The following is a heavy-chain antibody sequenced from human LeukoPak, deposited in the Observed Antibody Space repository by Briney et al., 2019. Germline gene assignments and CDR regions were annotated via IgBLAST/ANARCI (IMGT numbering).Heavy chain of an antibody. CDR2: IIPIFGTA. J-gene: IGHJ4*02. CDR1: GGTFSSYA. Sequence: ASVKVSCKASGGTFSSYAISWVRQAPGQGLEWMGGIIPIFGTANYAQKFQGRVTITADESTSTAYMELSSLRSEDTAVYYCARVPHPALEDDFDYWGQGTLVTVSS. CDR3: ARVPHPALEDDFDY. V-gene: IGHV1-69*13.